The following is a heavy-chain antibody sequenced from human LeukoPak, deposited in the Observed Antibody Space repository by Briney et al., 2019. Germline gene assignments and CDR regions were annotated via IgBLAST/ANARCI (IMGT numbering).Heavy chain of an antibody. V-gene: IGHV1-3*01. CDR3: ARDLGYRRDFWSAYYRGPFDY. Sequence: ASVKVSCKASGYTFTSYAMHWVRQAPGQRLEWMGWINAGNGNTKYSQNFQGRVTITRDTSASTAYMELSSLRSEDTAVYYCARDLGYRRDFWSAYYRGPFDYWGQGTLVTVSS. CDR2: INAGNGNT. J-gene: IGHJ4*02. D-gene: IGHD3-3*01. CDR1: GYTFTSYA.